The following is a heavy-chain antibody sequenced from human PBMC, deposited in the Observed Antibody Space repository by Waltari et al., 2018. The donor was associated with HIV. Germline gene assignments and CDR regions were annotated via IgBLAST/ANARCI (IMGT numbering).Heavy chain of an antibody. D-gene: IGHD2-21*01. CDR2: TDHRGET. CDR3: ARGLGSRPFFRAYEP. CDR1: GASFNDYF. J-gene: IGHJ4*02. Sequence: QVQLRQWGAGLLNPSETLSLTCAVYGASFNDYFWAWFRRSPEKGLEWIGETDHRGETNYNPSFKSRVVISVDMSKNQFSLNLKSVTAADTAVYYCARGLGSRPFFRAYEPWGQGTLVTVSS. V-gene: IGHV4-34*01.